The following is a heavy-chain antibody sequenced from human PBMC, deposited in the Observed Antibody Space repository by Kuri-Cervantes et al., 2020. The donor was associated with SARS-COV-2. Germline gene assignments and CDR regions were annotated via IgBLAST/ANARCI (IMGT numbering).Heavy chain of an antibody. CDR3: AKGRTVTTHPFDY. V-gene: IGHV3-23*01. D-gene: IGHD4-17*01. J-gene: IGHJ4*02. Sequence: GESLKISCAASGFTFSSYAMSWVCQAPGKGLEWVSAISGSGGSTYYADSVKGRFTISRDNSKNTLYLQMNSLRAEDTAVYYCAKGRTVTTHPFDYWGQGTLVTVSS. CDR2: ISGSGGST. CDR1: GFTFSSYA.